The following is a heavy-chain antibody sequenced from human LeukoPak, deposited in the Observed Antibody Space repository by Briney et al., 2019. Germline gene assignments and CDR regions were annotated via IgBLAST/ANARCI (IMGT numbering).Heavy chain of an antibody. V-gene: IGHV3-9*01. Sequence: PGGSLRLSCAASGFTFDDTAMHWVRQVPGKGLEWVSGISRDSSTIVYADSVKGRFTISRDNAKSSLFLQMNSLRTEDTALYYCVKDNLFRYAVFDYWGQGTLVTVSP. CDR1: GFTFDDTA. CDR3: VKDNLFRYAVFDY. D-gene: IGHD3-16*01. J-gene: IGHJ4*02. CDR2: ISRDSSTI.